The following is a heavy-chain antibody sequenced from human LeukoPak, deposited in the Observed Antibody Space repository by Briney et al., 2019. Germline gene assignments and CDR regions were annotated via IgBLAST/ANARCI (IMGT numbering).Heavy chain of an antibody. D-gene: IGHD3-22*01. J-gene: IGHJ4*02. V-gene: IGHV1-18*01. Sequence: ASVKVSCKASGYTFTSYGISWVRQAPGQGLEWMGWISAYNGNTNHAQKLQGRVTMTTDTSTSTAYMELRSLRSDDTAVYYCARDVHYYDSSGYYYRGPSDYWGQGTLVTVSS. CDR2: ISAYNGNT. CDR3: ARDVHYYDSSGYYYRGPSDY. CDR1: GYTFTSYG.